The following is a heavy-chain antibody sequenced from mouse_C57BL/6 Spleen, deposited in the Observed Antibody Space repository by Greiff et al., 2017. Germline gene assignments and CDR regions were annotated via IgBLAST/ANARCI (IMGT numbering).Heavy chain of an antibody. V-gene: IGHV1-19*01. CDR3: ARFWDYFGY. CDR1: GYTFTDSY. CDR2: INPYNGGT. D-gene: IGHD4-1*01. Sequence: VQLQQSGPVLVKPGASVKMSCKASGYTFTDSYMNWVKQSHGKSLEWIGVINPYNGGTSYNQKFKGKATLTVDKSSSTAYMELNSLTSEDAAVYYCARFWDYFGYWGKGTTLTVSS. J-gene: IGHJ2*01.